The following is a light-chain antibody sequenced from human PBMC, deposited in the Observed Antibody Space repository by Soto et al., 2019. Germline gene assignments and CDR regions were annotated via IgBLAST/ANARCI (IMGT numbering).Light chain of an antibody. CDR2: GAS. V-gene: IGKV3-15*01. Sequence: EIVMTQSPATLSVSPGERATLSCRASQSVSTNLAWYQQKPGQAPRLLISGASIRATGTPARFSGSGSGTEFTLTISSLQSEDFAVYYYQQYNDWPPYTFGQGTKLEMK. CDR1: QSVSTN. J-gene: IGKJ2*01. CDR3: QQYNDWPPYT.